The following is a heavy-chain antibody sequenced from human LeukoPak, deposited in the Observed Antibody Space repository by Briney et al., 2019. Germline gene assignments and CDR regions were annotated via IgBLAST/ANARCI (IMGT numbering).Heavy chain of an antibody. CDR1: GGSISSPDYY. D-gene: IGHD3-3*01. V-gene: IGHV4-30-4*01. CDR3: ARDRHDYDYYSMDV. J-gene: IGHJ6*02. Sequence: PSETLSLTCTASGGSISSPDYYWSWIRQPPGMGLEWIGYIYYSGSTYYNPSLKSRLTISVDTSKNQFSLKLTSVTAADTAVYYCARDRHDYDYYSMDVWGQGTTVTVSS. CDR2: IYYSGST.